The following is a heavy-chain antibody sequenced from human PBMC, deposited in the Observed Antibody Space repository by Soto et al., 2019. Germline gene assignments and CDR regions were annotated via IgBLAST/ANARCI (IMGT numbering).Heavy chain of an antibody. V-gene: IGHV4-31*03. CDR1: GGSISSGGYY. CDR2: IYYSGST. J-gene: IGHJ4*02. Sequence: QVQLQESGPGLVKPSQTLSLTCTVSGGSISSGGYYWSWIRQHPGKGLEWIGYIYYSGSTYYNPSLKSRVTISVDTSKNQCSLKLSSVTAADTAVYYCARGRGIVATINRSLLFDYWGKGTLVTVSS. D-gene: IGHD5-12*01. CDR3: ARGRGIVATINRSLLFDY.